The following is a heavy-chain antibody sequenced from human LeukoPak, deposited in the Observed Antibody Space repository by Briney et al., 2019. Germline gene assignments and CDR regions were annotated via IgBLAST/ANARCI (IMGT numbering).Heavy chain of an antibody. CDR3: AQDRAYIQFYF. Sequence: GGSLRLSCAASGFTFSSYWMHWVRQAPGKGLVWVSRINSDGSSTSYADSVKGRFTISRDNAKNTLYLQVNSLRAEDTALYYCAQDRAYIQFYFWGQGTLVTVSS. CDR2: INSDGSST. V-gene: IGHV3-74*01. D-gene: IGHD5-18*01. CDR1: GFTFSSYW. J-gene: IGHJ4*02.